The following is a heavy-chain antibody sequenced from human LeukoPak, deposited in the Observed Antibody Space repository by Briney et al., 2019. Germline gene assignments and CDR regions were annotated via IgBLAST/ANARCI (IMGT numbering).Heavy chain of an antibody. Sequence: PSETLSLTCPVSGGSISSSSYYWGWIRQPPGKGLEWIGSIYYSGSTYYNPSLKSRVTISVDTSKNQFSLKLSSVTAADTAVYYCARATYGDSPFDYWGQGTLVTVSS. J-gene: IGHJ4*02. V-gene: IGHV4-39*07. D-gene: IGHD4-17*01. CDR3: ARATYGDSPFDY. CDR1: GGSISSSSYY. CDR2: IYYSGST.